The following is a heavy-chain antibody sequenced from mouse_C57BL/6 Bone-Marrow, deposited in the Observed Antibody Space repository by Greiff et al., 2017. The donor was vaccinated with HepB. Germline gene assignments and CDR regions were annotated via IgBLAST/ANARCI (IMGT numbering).Heavy chain of an antibody. CDR1: GYTFTSYD. V-gene: IGHV1-85*01. CDR3: ARSQSLYYYGSSYDWYFDV. D-gene: IGHD1-1*01. J-gene: IGHJ1*03. Sequence: QVQLQQSGPELVKPGASVKLSCKASGYTFTSYDINWVKQRPGQGLEWIGWIYPRDGSTKYNEKFKGKATLTVDTSSSTAYMELHSLTSEDSAVYFCARSQSLYYYGSSYDWYFDVWGTGTTVTVSS. CDR2: IYPRDGST.